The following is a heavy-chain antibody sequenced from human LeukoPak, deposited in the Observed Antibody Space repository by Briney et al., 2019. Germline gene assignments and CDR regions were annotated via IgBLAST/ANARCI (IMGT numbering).Heavy chain of an antibody. D-gene: IGHD3-22*01. J-gene: IGHJ4*02. Sequence: PSETLSLTCTVSTDSISKSLYHWPWVRQPPGKGLEWIAEIYYQGNTYYNPSLSGRVTISVDTSKNQFSLQLNAVTAADTALYFCASVKLGYYYDTNGYFDSWGQGIPVTVSS. CDR3: ASVKLGYYYDTNGYFDS. CDR2: IYYQGNT. V-gene: IGHV4-39*07. CDR1: TDSISKSLYH.